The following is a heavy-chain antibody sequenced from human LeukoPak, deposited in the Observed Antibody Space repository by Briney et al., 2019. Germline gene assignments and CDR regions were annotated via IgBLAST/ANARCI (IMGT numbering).Heavy chain of an antibody. D-gene: IGHD6-6*01. CDR1: GYTFTSYD. CDR3: ARPLSGYSSSLGY. Sequence: ASVKVSCKASGYTFTSYDINWVRQATGQGLEWMGWLNPNSGNTGYAQKFQGRVTITSDTSINTAYMELSSLRAEDTAVYYCARPLSGYSSSLGYWGQGTLVTVSS. V-gene: IGHV1-8*03. J-gene: IGHJ4*02. CDR2: LNPNSGNT.